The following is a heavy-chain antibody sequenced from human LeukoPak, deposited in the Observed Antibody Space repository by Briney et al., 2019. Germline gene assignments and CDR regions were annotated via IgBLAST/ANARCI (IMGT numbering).Heavy chain of an antibody. V-gene: IGHV3-30-3*01. D-gene: IGHD5-24*01. CDR3: ARDGDGYPRPWGPSYFDY. CDR1: GFTFSSYA. Sequence: PGGSLRLSCAASGFTFSSYAMHWVRQAPGKGLEWVAVISYDGSNKYYADSVKGRFTISRDNSKNTLYLQMNSLRAEDTAVYYCARDGDGYPRPWGPSYFDYWGQGTLVTVSS. CDR2: ISYDGSNK. J-gene: IGHJ4*02.